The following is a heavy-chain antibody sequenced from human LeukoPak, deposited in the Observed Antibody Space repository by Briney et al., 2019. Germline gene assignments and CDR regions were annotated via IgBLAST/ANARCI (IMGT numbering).Heavy chain of an antibody. CDR3: ARPRGDYVGYVDY. J-gene: IGHJ4*02. D-gene: IGHD4-17*01. V-gene: IGHV3-23*01. CDR2: ISGSGGST. CDR1: GFTFSSYA. Sequence: GGSLRLSCAASGFTFSSYAMSWVRQAPGKGLEWVSAISGSGGSTYYADSVKGRFTISRDNSKSTLYLQMNSLRAEDTAVYYCARPRGDYVGYVDYWGQGTLVTVSS.